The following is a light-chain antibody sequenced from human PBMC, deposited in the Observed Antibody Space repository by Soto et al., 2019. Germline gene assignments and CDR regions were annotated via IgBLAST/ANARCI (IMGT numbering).Light chain of an antibody. CDR1: SSNIGRHY. CDR2: RND. V-gene: IGLV1-47*01. CDR3: QSYDSSTVV. Sequence: QSVLTQPPSASGTPGQRVSISCSGSSSNIGRHYVYWYQQLPRTAPKLLIYRNDQRPPGVPDRFSGSTDGSSNSASLTISGLQTEDEADYYCQSYDSSTVVFGGGTKLTVL. J-gene: IGLJ2*01.